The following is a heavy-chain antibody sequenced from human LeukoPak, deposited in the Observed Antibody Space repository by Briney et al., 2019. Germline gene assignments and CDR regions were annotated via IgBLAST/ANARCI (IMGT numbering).Heavy chain of an antibody. V-gene: IGHV3-11*01. J-gene: IGHJ4*02. CDR2: ISTSAGTV. D-gene: IGHD3-22*01. CDR3: ARDAIDSSGFDFDY. Sequence: GESLRLSCAASGFTFSDYYMTWIRQAPGKGLEWISYISTSAGTVYYADSVKGRFTISRDNAKNSLYLQMNSLRAEDTAVYYCARDAIDSSGFDFDYWGQGTLVTVSS. CDR1: GFTFSDYY.